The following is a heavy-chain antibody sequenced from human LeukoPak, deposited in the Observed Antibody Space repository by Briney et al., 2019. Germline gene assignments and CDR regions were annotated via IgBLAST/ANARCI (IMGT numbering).Heavy chain of an antibody. J-gene: IGHJ3*02. D-gene: IGHD3-10*01. Sequence: PGRSLRLSCAASGFTFDDYAMYWVRQAPGKGLEWVSGISWNSGSIGYADSVKGRFTISRDNAKNSLYLQMNSLRAEDMALYYCAREGARFDDAFDIWGQGTMVTVSS. CDR1: GFTFDDYA. CDR3: AREGARFDDAFDI. CDR2: ISWNSGSI. V-gene: IGHV3-9*03.